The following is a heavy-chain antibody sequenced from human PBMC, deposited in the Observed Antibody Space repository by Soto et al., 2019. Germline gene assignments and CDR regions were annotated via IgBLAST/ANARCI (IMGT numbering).Heavy chain of an antibody. J-gene: IGHJ4*02. CDR1: GFSLSTSGVG. CDR3: AHTYSGNYYLDLYY. D-gene: IGHD1-26*01. V-gene: IGHV2-5*02. CDR2: IYWDDDK. Sequence: SGPTLVNPTPTLTLTCTFSGFSLSTSGVGVAWIRQPPGKALEWLTLIYWDDDKRYSPSLTSRLTITKDTSKNQVVLTMTDVDPVDTATYYCAHTYSGNYYLDLYYWGQGTLVTVSS.